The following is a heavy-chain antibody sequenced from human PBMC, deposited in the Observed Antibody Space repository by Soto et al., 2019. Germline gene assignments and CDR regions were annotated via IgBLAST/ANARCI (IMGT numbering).Heavy chain of an antibody. D-gene: IGHD2-2*01. V-gene: IGHV4-39*01. J-gene: IGHJ5*02. CDR2: IYYSGST. CDR1: GGSISSSSYY. Sequence: PSETLSLTCTVSGGSISSSSYYWGWIRQPPGKGLEWIGSIYYSGSTYYNPSLKSRVTISVDTSKNQFSLKLSSVTAADTAVYYCARRGDIVAVPAAIRGKIIWFDPWGQGTLVTVSS. CDR3: ARRGDIVAVPAAIRGKIIWFDP.